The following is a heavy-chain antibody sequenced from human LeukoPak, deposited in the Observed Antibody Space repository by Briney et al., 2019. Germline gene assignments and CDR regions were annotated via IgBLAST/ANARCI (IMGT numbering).Heavy chain of an antibody. V-gene: IGHV3-15*01. CDR1: GLTFSYAW. CDR2: IISKTDGGTT. D-gene: IGHD1-26*01. Sequence: PGGSLRLSCAASGLTFSYAWMSWVRQAPGKGLEWVGRIISKTDGGTTDYAAPVKGRFTISRDDSKNTLYLQMNGLKTEDTAVYYCTTSGTTTTRFVDYWGQGTLVTVSS. CDR3: TTSGTTTTRFVDY. J-gene: IGHJ4*02.